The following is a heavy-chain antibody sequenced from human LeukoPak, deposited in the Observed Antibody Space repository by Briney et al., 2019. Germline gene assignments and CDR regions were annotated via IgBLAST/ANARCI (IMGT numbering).Heavy chain of an antibody. Sequence: GGSLRLSCAASGFTFSSYAMSWVRQAPGKGLEWVSAISGSGGSTYYADSVKGRYTISRDNSKNTLYLQMNSLRAEDTAVYYCAKDGYSYGPNRNWFDPWGQGTLVTVSS. J-gene: IGHJ5*02. D-gene: IGHD5-18*01. CDR1: GFTFSSYA. V-gene: IGHV3-23*01. CDR2: ISGSGGST. CDR3: AKDGYSYGPNRNWFDP.